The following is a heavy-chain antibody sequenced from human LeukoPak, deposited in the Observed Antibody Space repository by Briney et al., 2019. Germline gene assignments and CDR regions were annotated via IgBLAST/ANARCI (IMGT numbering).Heavy chain of an antibody. CDR1: GYTFTSYG. Sequence: WASVKVSCKASGYTFTSYGISWVRQAPGQGLEWMGWISAYNGNTNYAQKLQGRVTMTTDTSTSTAYMELRSLRSDDTAVYYCARAYCSSTSCYVDWFDPWGQGTLVTVSS. CDR2: ISAYNGNT. J-gene: IGHJ5*02. D-gene: IGHD2-2*01. V-gene: IGHV1-18*01. CDR3: ARAYCSSTSCYVDWFDP.